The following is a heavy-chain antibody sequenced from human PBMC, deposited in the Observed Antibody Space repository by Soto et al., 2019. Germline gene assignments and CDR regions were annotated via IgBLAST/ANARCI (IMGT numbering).Heavy chain of an antibody. Sequence: SGGSLRLSCAASGVTVSSNYMGGVRQAPGKGLEWVSVIYSGGSTYYADSVKGRFTISRHNSKNTLYLQMNSLRAEDTAVYYCARKDYYYYYMDVWGKGTTVTVSS. V-gene: IGHV3-53*04. J-gene: IGHJ6*03. CDR2: IYSGGST. CDR1: GVTVSSNY. CDR3: ARKDYYYYYMDV.